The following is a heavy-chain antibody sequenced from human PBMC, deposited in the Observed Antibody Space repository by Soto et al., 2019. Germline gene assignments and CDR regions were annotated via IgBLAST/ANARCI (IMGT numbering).Heavy chain of an antibody. D-gene: IGHD5-18*01. J-gene: IGHJ4*02. CDR3: ARDTTY. CDR2: IIPYLDIT. CDR1: GGTFGTYT. Sequence: QVKLVQSGAEVKKPGSSVKVSCKASGGTFGTYTVSWVRQAPGQGLEWMGRIIPYLDITDYAQKFQGRFTIAADTSTTTAYMELNSLRSEDTAVYFCARDTTYWGQGTLVTVSS. V-gene: IGHV1-69*02.